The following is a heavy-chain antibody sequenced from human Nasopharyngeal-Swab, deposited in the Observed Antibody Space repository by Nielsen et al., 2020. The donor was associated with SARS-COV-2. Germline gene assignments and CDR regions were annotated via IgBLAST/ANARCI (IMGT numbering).Heavy chain of an antibody. J-gene: IGHJ4*02. Sequence: GGSLRLSCAASEFTISSYAMRWVRQAPGKGLEWVSAISAASVNTQYANSVKGRFTISRDNSKNTLYLQMNTLRAEDTAIYYCAKQSANWGSYFDYWGQGTLVTVSS. D-gene: IGHD7-27*01. CDR1: EFTISSYA. CDR2: ISAASVNT. V-gene: IGHV3-23*01. CDR3: AKQSANWGSYFDY.